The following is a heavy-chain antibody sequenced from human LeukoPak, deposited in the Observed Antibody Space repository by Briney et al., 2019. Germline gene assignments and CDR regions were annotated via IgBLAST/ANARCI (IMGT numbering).Heavy chain of an antibody. D-gene: IGHD3-3*01. V-gene: IGHV3-21*01. CDR1: GFTFSSYS. CDR3: AKGVNTIFGVVINYYGMDV. CDR2: ISSSSSYI. J-gene: IGHJ6*02. Sequence: GGSLRLSCAASGFTFSSYSMNWVRQAPGKGLEWVSSISSSSSYIYYADSVKGRFTISRDNAKNSLYLQMNSLRAEDTAVYYCAKGVNTIFGVVINYYGMDVWGQGTTVTVSS.